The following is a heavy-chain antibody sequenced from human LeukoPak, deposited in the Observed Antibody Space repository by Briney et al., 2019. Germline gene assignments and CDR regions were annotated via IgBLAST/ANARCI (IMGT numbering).Heavy chain of an antibody. V-gene: IGHV4-38-2*02. D-gene: IGHD3-3*01. CDR2: FYHSGST. Sequence: SENLSLTCTVSGYSFSSDYYWGWIRQPPGKGLEWIGTFYHSGSTYYNPSLKSRVTISVDTSKNQFSLKLSSVTAADTAVYYCARGRAIFGVALDYWGQGTLVTVSS. J-gene: IGHJ4*02. CDR3: ARGRAIFGVALDY. CDR1: GYSFSSDYY.